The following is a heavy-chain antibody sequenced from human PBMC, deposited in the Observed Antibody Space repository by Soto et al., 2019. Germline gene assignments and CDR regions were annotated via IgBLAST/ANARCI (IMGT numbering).Heavy chain of an antibody. D-gene: IGHD3-10*01. CDR2: ISFDGSNK. Sequence: GWSLRLACASSGFTFISYAMHWVRQAPGKGLEWVAVISFDGSNKYYADSVKGRFTISRDNSKNTLYLQMNSLRAEDTAVCYCARDLLWFGELPNWFDPWGQGTLVTVSS. J-gene: IGHJ5*02. CDR3: ARDLLWFGELPNWFDP. V-gene: IGHV3-30-3*01. CDR1: GFTFISYA.